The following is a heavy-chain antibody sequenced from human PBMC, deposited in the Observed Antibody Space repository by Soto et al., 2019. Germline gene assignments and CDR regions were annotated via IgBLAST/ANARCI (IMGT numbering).Heavy chain of an antibody. CDR1: GYTFTSYY. Sequence: GASVKVSCKASGYTFTSYYMHWVRQAPGQGLEWMGIINPSGGSTSYAQKFQGRVTMTRDTSTSTVYMELSSLRSDDTAVYYCAVLRAMAPIDYWGQGTLVTVSS. CDR3: AVLRAMAPIDY. V-gene: IGHV1-46*03. J-gene: IGHJ4*02. D-gene: IGHD2-8*01. CDR2: INPSGGST.